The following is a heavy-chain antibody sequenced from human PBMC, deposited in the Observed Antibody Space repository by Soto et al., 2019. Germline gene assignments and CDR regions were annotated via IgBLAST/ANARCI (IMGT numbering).Heavy chain of an antibody. V-gene: IGHV3-23*01. CDR2: IGGTGNNI. CDR1: GFTFGNYA. J-gene: IGHJ4*02. Sequence: GGSLRLSCAASGFTFGNYAMSWVRQAPGKGLQWVSAIGGTGNNIYYADSVKGRFIISRDKSKNTLYLQMNSLRAEDTAVYYCAKVKPGITQWLVYFDYWGQGTLVTVSS. D-gene: IGHD6-19*01. CDR3: AKVKPGITQWLVYFDY.